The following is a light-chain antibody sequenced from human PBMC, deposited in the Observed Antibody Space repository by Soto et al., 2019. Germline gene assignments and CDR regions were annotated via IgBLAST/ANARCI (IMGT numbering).Light chain of an antibody. CDR3: QQRSNWPPLT. Sequence: DIQMTQSPSTLSGSVGDRVTITCRASQTISSWLAWYQQKPGKAPKLLIYKASTLKSGVPSRFSGSGSGTDFTLTISSLQAEDFAVYYCQQRSNWPPLTFGGGTKVDIK. CDR2: KAS. CDR1: QTISSW. J-gene: IGKJ4*01. V-gene: IGKV1-5*03.